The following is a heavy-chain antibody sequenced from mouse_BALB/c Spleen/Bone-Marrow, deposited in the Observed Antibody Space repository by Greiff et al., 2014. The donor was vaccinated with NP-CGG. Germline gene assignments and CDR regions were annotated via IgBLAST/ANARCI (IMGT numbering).Heavy chain of an antibody. CDR2: INPGSGGT. J-gene: IGHJ2*01. Sequence: VQLQQSGAELVRPGTSVKVSCKASGYAFTNYLIEWVKQRPGQGLEWIGVINPGSGGTNYNEKFKGKATLTAGKSSSTAYMQLSSLTSDGSAVYFCARGAYYGNYFDYWGQGTTLTVSS. V-gene: IGHV1-54*01. CDR1: GYAFTNYL. D-gene: IGHD2-10*01. CDR3: ARGAYYGNYFDY.